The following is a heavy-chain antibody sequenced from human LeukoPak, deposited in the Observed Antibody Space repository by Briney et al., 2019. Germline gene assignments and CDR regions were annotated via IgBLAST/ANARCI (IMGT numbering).Heavy chain of an antibody. CDR2: FSYSGSP. J-gene: IGHJ4*02. Sequence: SETPSLTCTVSGGSISSYSCSWIRQPPGKGLEWIGYFSYSGSPNYNPSLKSRVTISTDTSKNQLSLKLSSVTAADTAVYYCARIRYDILTEGYYFDYWGQGTLVTVSS. CDR3: ARIRYDILTEGYYFDY. V-gene: IGHV4-59*12. CDR1: GGSISSYS. D-gene: IGHD3-9*01.